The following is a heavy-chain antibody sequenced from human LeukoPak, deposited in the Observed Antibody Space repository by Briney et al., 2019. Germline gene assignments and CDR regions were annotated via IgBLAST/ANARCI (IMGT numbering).Heavy chain of an antibody. J-gene: IGHJ5*02. CDR1: GGSISSGRYY. CDR3: ARVYWRITIFGVADGWFDP. Sequence: PSQTLSLTCTVSGGSISSGRYYWSWIRQPAGKGLEWIGRIYTSGSTNYNPSLKSRVTISVDTSKNQFSLKLSSVTAADTAVYYCARVYWRITIFGVADGWFDPWGQGTLVTVSS. D-gene: IGHD3-3*01. V-gene: IGHV4-61*02. CDR2: IYTSGST.